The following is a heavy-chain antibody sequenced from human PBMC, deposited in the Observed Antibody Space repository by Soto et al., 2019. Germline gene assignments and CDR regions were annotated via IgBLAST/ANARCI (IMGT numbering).Heavy chain of an antibody. Sequence: SETLSLTCTVSGGSISSSSYYWGWIRQPPGKGLEWIGSIYYSGSTYYNPSLKSRVTISVDTSKNQFSLKLSSVTAADTAVYYCASFPKHSSSSPPDPWGQGTLVTVSS. CDR2: IYYSGST. CDR3: ASFPKHSSSSPPDP. J-gene: IGHJ5*02. V-gene: IGHV4-39*07. CDR1: GGSISSSSYY. D-gene: IGHD6-6*01.